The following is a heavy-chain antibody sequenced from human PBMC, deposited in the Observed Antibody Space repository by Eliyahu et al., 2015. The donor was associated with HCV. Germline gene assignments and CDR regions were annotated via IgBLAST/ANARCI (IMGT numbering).Heavy chain of an antibody. Sequence: EVQLLESGGGLVQPGGSLRLSCAVSGFTFSSYAMSWVRQAPGKGQEWVSSISGSGGGTNYADFVKGRFTVSRDNSKNTLYLQMNSLRAEDTAVYYCAKIAPRGDGYNWHYFDSWGQGTLVTVSS. CDR1: GFTFSSYA. V-gene: IGHV3-23*01. CDR3: AKIAPRGDGYNWHYFDS. D-gene: IGHD5-24*01. CDR2: ISGSGGGT. J-gene: IGHJ4*02.